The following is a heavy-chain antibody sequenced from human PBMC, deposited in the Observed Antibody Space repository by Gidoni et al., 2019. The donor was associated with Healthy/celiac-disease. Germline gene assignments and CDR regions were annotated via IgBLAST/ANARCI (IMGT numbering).Heavy chain of an antibody. CDR2: IWDDGSNK. CDR3: ARQESYYYGSGSYYIDY. J-gene: IGHJ4*02. V-gene: IGHV3-33*01. CDR1: GFTFSSYG. Sequence: QVQLVESGGGVVQPGRSLRLSCAASGFTFSSYGMHWVRQAPGKGLEWVEVIWDDGSNKYYADSVKGRFTISRDNSKNTLYLQMNSLRAEDTAVYYCARQESYYYGSGSYYIDYWGLGTLVTVSS. D-gene: IGHD3-10*01.